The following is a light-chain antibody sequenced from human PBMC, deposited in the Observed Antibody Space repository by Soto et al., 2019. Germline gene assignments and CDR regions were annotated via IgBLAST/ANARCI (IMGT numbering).Light chain of an antibody. J-gene: IGKJ1*01. CDR2: DAS. CDR3: QQYGDSPPTWT. V-gene: IGKV3-20*01. CDR1: QNVSSNF. Sequence: EIVLTQSPGTLSLSPGERATLSCRASQNVSSNFLAWYQQKPGQAPRLLMYDASSRATGIPDRFSGSGSGTDFTLTISRLEPEDFAVYYCQQYGDSPPTWTFGQGTKVDIK.